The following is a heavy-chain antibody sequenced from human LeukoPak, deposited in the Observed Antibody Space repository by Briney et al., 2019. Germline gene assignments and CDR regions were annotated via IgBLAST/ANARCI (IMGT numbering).Heavy chain of an antibody. D-gene: IGHD4-11*01. V-gene: IGHV3-30*02. Sequence: GGSLRLSCVASGFTFSSNGMHWARQAPGKGLEWVTFIQYDGSKKYYADSVKGRFTISRDNSKNTLYLEMNSLRAEDTAVYYCAKVGLTVTTILDYFDYWGQGTLVTVSS. CDR1: GFTFSSNG. CDR3: AKVGLTVTTILDYFDY. J-gene: IGHJ4*02. CDR2: IQYDGSKK.